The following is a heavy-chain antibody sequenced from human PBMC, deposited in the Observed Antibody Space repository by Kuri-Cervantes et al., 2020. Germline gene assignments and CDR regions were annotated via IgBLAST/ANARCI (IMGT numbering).Heavy chain of an antibody. CDR2: ITPIFGTA. J-gene: IGHJ6*02. Sequence: SVKVSCKASGGTFSSYAISWVRQAPGQGLEWMGGITPIFGTANYAQKFQGRVTITADESTSTAYMELSRLRSDDTAVYYCASPLKLYYYYYGMDVWGQGTTVTVSS. CDR3: ASPLKLYYYYYGMDV. V-gene: IGHV1-69*13. D-gene: IGHD1-1*01. CDR1: GGTFSSYA.